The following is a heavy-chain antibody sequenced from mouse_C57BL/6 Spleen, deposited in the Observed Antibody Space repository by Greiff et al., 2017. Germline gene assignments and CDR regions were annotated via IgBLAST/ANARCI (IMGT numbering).Heavy chain of an antibody. D-gene: IGHD2-5*01. J-gene: IGHJ2*01. CDR1: GYTFTSYW. Sequence: VQLQQPGAELVKPGASVKLSCKASGYTFTSYWMQWVKQRPGQGLEWIGEIDPSDSYTNYNQKFKGKATLTVDTSSSTAYMQLSSLTSEDSAVYYCARNYYSNYGDYWGQGTTLTVSS. CDR3: ARNYYSNYGDY. CDR2: IDPSDSYT. V-gene: IGHV1-50*01.